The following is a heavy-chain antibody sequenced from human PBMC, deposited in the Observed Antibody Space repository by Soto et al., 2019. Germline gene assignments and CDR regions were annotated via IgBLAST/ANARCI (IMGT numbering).Heavy chain of an antibody. Sequence: SLGLSCAASGFTFSSYSMNWVRQAPGKGLEWVSSISSSSSYIYYADSVKGRSTISRDNAKNSLYLQMNSLRAEDTAVYYCASLPSRNRGRDSYDSRDYWGQGTLVTVSS. CDR2: ISSSSSYI. CDR3: ASLPSRNRGRDSYDSRDY. D-gene: IGHD5-18*01. J-gene: IGHJ4*02. V-gene: IGHV3-21*01. CDR1: GFTFSSYS.